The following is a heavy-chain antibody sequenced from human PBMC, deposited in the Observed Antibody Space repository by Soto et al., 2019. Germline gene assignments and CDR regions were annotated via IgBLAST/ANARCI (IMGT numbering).Heavy chain of an antibody. CDR1: GGSISSGGYY. D-gene: IGHD2-2*01. Sequence: SETLSLTCTVSGGSISSGGYYWSWIRQHPGKGLEWIGYIYYSGSTYYNPSHKSRVTISVDTSKNQFSLKLSSVTAADTAVYYCARDSRGYCSSTSCYAFDYWGQGTLVTVSS. CDR2: IYYSGST. CDR3: ARDSRGYCSSTSCYAFDY. V-gene: IGHV4-31*03. J-gene: IGHJ4*02.